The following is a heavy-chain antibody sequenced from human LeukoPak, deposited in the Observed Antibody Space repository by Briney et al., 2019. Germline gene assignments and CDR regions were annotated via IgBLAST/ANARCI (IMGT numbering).Heavy chain of an antibody. Sequence: GGSLRLSCAASGFTVSSNYMSWVRQAAGKGLEWVSEIYSDGRTYYADSVKGRFTISRDNAKNSLYLQMNSLRAEDTAVYYCARVVGYCSSTSCYDGWFDPWGQGTLVTVSS. CDR3: ARVVGYCSSTSCYDGWFDP. J-gene: IGHJ5*02. V-gene: IGHV3-53*01. D-gene: IGHD2-2*01. CDR2: IYSDGRT. CDR1: GFTVSSNY.